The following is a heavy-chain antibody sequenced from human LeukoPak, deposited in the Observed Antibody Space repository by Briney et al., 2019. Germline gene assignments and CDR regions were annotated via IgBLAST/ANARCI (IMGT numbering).Heavy chain of an antibody. CDR1: GYTFSTYY. CDR2: IHPTDGST. Sequence: ASVKGSCKTSGYTFSTYYMHWVRQAPRQGLEWLGIIHPTDGSTSYTQKIQGRVTMTRDTATGTVYLELSSLRSEDTAVYWCARANGGGLDYWGQGTLITVSS. V-gene: IGHV1-46*01. J-gene: IGHJ4*02. D-gene: IGHD3-10*01. CDR3: ARANGGGLDY.